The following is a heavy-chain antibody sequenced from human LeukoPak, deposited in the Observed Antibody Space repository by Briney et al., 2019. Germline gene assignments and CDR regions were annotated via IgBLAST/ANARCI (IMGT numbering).Heavy chain of an antibody. D-gene: IGHD2-15*01. Sequence: GGSLRLSCAASGFTFSSCSMNWVRQAPGKGLEWVSSINTRSYIYSADSVKGRFTISRDNDKNSVYLQMNSLRAEDTAAYYCAREGGYCYGASCRFFDSWGQGTLLTVSS. CDR1: GFTFSSCS. J-gene: IGHJ4*02. CDR3: AREGGYCYGASCRFFDS. V-gene: IGHV3-21*01. CDR2: INTRSYI.